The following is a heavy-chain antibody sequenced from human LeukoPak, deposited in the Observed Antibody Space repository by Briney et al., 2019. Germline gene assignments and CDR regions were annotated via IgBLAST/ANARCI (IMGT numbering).Heavy chain of an antibody. V-gene: IGHV3-48*01. CDR1: GFTFSSYS. Sequence: AGGSLRLSCAASGFTFSSYSMNWVRQAPGKGLEWVSYISSSGSTTFYADSVKGRFTISRDNAKSSLFLQMNSLRAEDTAVYYCAREGAAAAGTFDYWGQGTLVTVSS. CDR3: AREGAAAAGTFDY. D-gene: IGHD6-13*01. CDR2: ISSSGSTT. J-gene: IGHJ4*02.